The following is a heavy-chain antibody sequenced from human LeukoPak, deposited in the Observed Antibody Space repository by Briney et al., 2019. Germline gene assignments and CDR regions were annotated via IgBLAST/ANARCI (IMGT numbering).Heavy chain of an antibody. V-gene: IGHV3-30-3*01. D-gene: IGHD6-19*01. CDR1: GFTFSSYA. J-gene: IGHJ4*02. CDR2: ISYGGSNK. Sequence: GGSLRLSCAASGFTFSSYAMHWVRQAPGKGLEWVAVISYGGSNKYYADSVKGRFTISRDNSKNTLYLQMNSLRAEDTAVYYCARDSSSGWYHGDWGQGTLVTVSS. CDR3: ARDSSSGWYHGD.